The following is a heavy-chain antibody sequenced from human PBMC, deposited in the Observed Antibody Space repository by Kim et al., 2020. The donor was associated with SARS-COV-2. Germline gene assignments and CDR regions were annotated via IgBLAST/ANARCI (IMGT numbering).Heavy chain of an antibody. D-gene: IGHD3-16*01. J-gene: IGHJ4*02. Sequence: YAQEVQGRVTITEDKSTSTAYMKLSSLRSEDTAVYYCARDLWRGSSPFDYWGQGTLVTVSS. CDR3: ARDLWRGSSPFDY. V-gene: IGHV1-69*04.